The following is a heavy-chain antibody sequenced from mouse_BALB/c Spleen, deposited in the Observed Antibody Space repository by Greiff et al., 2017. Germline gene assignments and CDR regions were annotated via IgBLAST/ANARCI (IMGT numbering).Heavy chain of an antibody. Sequence: EVKLMESGGDLVKPGGSLKLSCAASGFTFSSYGMSWVRQTPDKRLEWVATLSSGGSYTYYPDSVKGRFTISRDNAKNTLYLQMSSLKSEDTAMYYCARLDIETRYDVDAMDYWGQGTSVTVSS. J-gene: IGHJ4*01. V-gene: IGHV5-6*01. CDR1: GFTFSSYG. CDR2: LSSGGSYT. CDR3: ARLDIETRYDVDAMDY. D-gene: IGHD2-14*01.